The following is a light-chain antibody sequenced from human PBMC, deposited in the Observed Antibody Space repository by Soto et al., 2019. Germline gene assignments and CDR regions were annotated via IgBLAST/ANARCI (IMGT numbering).Light chain of an antibody. CDR3: QQYDSWPPLT. CDR1: QSVTSSY. J-gene: IGKJ4*01. CDR2: GAS. Sequence: EIVLTQSPGALSLSPGDRATLSCRASQSVTSSYLAWYQQKPGQSPRLLIYGASTRATGVPARFSGSGSGTEFTLTISSLQSEDFAIYYCQQYDSWPPLTFGGGTKVDIK. V-gene: IGKV3-15*01.